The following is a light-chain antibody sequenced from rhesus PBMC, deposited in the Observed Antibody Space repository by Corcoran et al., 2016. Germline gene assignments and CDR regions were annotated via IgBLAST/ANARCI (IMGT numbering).Light chain of an antibody. CDR2: GAS. CDR3: QQFNEWPLT. V-gene: IGKV3S9*01. CDR1: QPITNF. Sequence: EIVMTQSPATLSLSPGERATLSCRASQPITNFVAWYQQKPKKSPRLLIYGASSRASGIPDRFSGSGSGTDFSLTISSLEPEEFAVYYCQQFNEWPLTFGGGTKVEIK. J-gene: IGKJ4*01.